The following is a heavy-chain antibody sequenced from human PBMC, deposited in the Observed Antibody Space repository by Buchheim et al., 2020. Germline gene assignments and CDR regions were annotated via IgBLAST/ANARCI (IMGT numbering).Heavy chain of an antibody. Sequence: EVQLVQSGAEVKKPGESVRISCKGSGYSFTNYWITWVRQMPGKGLEWMGRIDPSDSSATYSPSFQGHVTISADKSISTAYPQWHSLQASDTAMYYCARLGSQTALYYYYGMDVWGQGTT. CDR1: GYSFTNYW. J-gene: IGHJ6*02. CDR3: ARLGSQTALYYYYGMDV. CDR2: IDPSDSSA. D-gene: IGHD5-18*01. V-gene: IGHV5-10-1*03.